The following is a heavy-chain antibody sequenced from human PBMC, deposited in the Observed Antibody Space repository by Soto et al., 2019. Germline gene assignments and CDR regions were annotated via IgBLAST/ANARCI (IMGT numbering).Heavy chain of an antibody. CDR2: IWYDGSNK. D-gene: IGHD2-15*01. J-gene: IGHJ3*02. CDR3: ARDRIDPHAFDI. V-gene: IGHV3-33*01. CDR1: GFTFSSYG. Sequence: QVQLVESGGGVVQPGRSLRLSCAASGFTFSSYGMHWVRQATGKGLEWVAVIWYDGSNKYYADSVKGRFTISRDNSKNTLYLQMNSLRAEDTAVYYCARDRIDPHAFDIWGQGTMVTVSS.